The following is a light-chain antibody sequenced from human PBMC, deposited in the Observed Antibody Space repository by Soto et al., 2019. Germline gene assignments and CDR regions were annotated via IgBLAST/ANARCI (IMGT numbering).Light chain of an antibody. CDR1: QSVTSSS. Sequence: VVLTQSPGTLSLSPGERATLSCRAIQSVTSSSLAWYQQKPGQAPRLLIYAASSRATGIPDRFSGSGSGPDFTLTISRVEPEDFAVYFCQHYGSSPPITFGQGTRLEI. J-gene: IGKJ5*01. CDR2: AAS. CDR3: QHYGSSPPIT. V-gene: IGKV3-20*01.